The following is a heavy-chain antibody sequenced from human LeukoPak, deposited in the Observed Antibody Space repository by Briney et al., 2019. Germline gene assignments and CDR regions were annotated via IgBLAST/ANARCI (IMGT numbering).Heavy chain of an antibody. CDR2: IRYDGSNK. Sequence: GGSLGLSCAASGFTFSSCGFHWVRQAPGKGLEWVAFIRYDGSNKYYADSVKGGFTISRDNSKNTLYLQMNSLTSDDTAVYYCARGQWFGEGSFYYFDLWGQGTLVTVSS. V-gene: IGHV3-30*02. J-gene: IGHJ4*02. CDR3: ARGQWFGEGSFYYFDL. CDR1: GFTFSSCG. D-gene: IGHD3-10*01.